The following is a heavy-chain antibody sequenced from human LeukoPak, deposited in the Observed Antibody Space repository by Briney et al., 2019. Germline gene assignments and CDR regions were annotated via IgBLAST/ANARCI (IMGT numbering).Heavy chain of an antibody. Sequence: SGTLSLTCGVSGGSITSTNWWSWVRQPPGQGLEWIGVISLSGLTNYNPSLKSRVTISVDTSKNQFSLQLSSVPAADTAVYYCASTRIEYYYDSSGHFDYWGQGTLVTVSS. D-gene: IGHD3-22*01. CDR2: ISLSGLT. J-gene: IGHJ4*02. V-gene: IGHV4-4*02. CDR3: ASTRIEYYYDSSGHFDY. CDR1: GGSITSTNW.